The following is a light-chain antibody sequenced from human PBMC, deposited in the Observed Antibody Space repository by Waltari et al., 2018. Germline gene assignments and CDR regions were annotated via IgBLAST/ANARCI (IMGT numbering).Light chain of an antibody. CDR2: DDS. J-gene: IGLJ2*01. Sequence: SYVLTQPPSESVAPGQDATITCGGNNIGRKTVHWYQQKPGQAPVFVVYDDSDRASGIPERFSGSKSGDTASLTIGRVEAGDEADYSCQVWDGGRVVFGGGTKLTVL. CDR1: NIGRKT. V-gene: IGLV3-21*02. CDR3: QVWDGGRVV.